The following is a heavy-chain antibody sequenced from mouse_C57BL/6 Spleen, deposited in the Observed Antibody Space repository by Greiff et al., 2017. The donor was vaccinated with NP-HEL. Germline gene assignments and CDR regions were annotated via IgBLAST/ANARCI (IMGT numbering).Heavy chain of an antibody. CDR1: GYTFTSYG. D-gene: IGHD1-1*01. CDR2: IYPRSGNT. Sequence: QVQLQQSGAELARPGASVKLSCKASGYTFTSYGISWVKQRTGQGLEWIGEIYPRSGNTYYNEKFKGKATLTADKSSSTAYMELRSLTAEVSAVYFCARKDVSSYERDAMDYWGQGTSVTVSS. J-gene: IGHJ4*01. CDR3: ARKDVSSYERDAMDY. V-gene: IGHV1-81*01.